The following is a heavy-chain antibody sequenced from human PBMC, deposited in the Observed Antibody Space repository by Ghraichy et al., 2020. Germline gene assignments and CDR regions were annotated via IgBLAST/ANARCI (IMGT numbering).Heavy chain of an antibody. J-gene: IGHJ4*02. V-gene: IGHV3-23*01. D-gene: IGHD6-19*01. CDR2: ISASGGGT. CDR3: AKDLSVGSGWYFDY. Sequence: LSLTCAASGFTFNNYAMSWVRQAPGKGLEWVSAISASGGGTFYADSVKGQFTISRDNSKNTLYSQMNSLRAEDTAVYYCAKDLSVGSGWYFDYWGQGTLVTVSS. CDR1: GFTFNNYA.